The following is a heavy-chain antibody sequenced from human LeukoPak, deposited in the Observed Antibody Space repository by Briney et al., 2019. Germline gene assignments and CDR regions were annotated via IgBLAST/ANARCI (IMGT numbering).Heavy chain of an antibody. CDR3: ARHVLGGPYYYYYMDV. Sequence: SETLSLTCTVSGGSISSSSYYWGWIRQPPGTGLEWIGSIYYSGSTYYNPSLKSRVTISVDTSKNQFSLKLSSVTAADTAVYYCARHVLGGPYYYYYMDVWGKGTTVTISS. J-gene: IGHJ6*03. D-gene: IGHD2-15*01. V-gene: IGHV4-39*01. CDR1: GGSISSSSYY. CDR2: IYYSGST.